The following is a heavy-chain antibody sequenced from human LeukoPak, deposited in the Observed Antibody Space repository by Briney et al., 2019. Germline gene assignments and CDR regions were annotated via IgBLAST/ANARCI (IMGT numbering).Heavy chain of an antibody. CDR2: IYYSGGT. Sequence: SETLSLTRTVSGGSISSYYWSWIRQPPGKGLEWIGYIYYSGGTTYSPSLQSRVTMSVDTSKNQFSLKLRSVAAADTAVYYCARDQEGYGIDIWGQGTMVTVSS. J-gene: IGHJ3*02. CDR1: GGSISSYY. V-gene: IGHV4-59*01. D-gene: IGHD5-18*01. CDR3: ARDQEGYGIDI.